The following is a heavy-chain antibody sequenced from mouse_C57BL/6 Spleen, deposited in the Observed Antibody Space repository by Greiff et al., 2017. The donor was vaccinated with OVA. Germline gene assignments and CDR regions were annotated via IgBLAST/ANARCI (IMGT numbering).Heavy chain of an antibody. J-gene: IGHJ2*01. CDR3: ARDGRMRGYDGDYFDY. V-gene: IGHV1-72*01. D-gene: IGHD2-2*01. Sequence: QVQLQQPGAELVKPGASVKLSCKASGYTFTSYWMHWVKQRPGRGLEWIGRIDPNSGGTKYNEKFKSKAPLTVAKPCSTAYMQLSSRTSENAAVYYWARDGRMRGYDGDYFDYWGQGTTLTVSS. CDR1: GYTFTSYW. CDR2: IDPNSGGT.